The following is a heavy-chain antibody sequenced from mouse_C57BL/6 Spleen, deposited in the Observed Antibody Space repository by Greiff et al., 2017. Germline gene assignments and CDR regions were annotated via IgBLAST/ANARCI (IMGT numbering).Heavy chain of an antibody. D-gene: IGHD2-12*01. J-gene: IGHJ3*01. CDR2: IDPETGGT. Sequence: QVQLQQSGAELVRPGASVTLSCKASGYTFTDYEMHWVKQTPVHGLEWIGAIDPETGGTAYNQKFKGKSILTADKSSSTAYMELRSLTSEDSAVYYCTRVYERDWGQGTLVTVSA. V-gene: IGHV1-15*01. CDR3: TRVYERD. CDR1: GYTFTDYE.